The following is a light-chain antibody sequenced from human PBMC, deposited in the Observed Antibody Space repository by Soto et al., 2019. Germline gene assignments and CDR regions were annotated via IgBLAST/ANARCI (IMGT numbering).Light chain of an antibody. V-gene: IGLV2-23*02. CDR2: EVN. J-gene: IGLJ2*01. Sequence: QSVLTQPASVSGSPGQSITISCTGTNGDVGSYDLVSWYQQYPGKAPKLIIYEVNKRPSGVSNRFSGAKSSNTASLTISGLQTEDEADYDCCSYAGGNTLIFGGGTKLTVL. CDR1: NGDVGSYDL. CDR3: CSYAGGNTLI.